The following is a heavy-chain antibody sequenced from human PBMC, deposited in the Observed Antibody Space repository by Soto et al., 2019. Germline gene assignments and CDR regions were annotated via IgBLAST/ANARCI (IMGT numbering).Heavy chain of an antibody. J-gene: IGHJ6*03. V-gene: IGHV3-9*01. CDR1: GFTFDDYA. Sequence: GGSLRLSCAASGFTFDDYAMHWVRQAPGKGLEWVSGISWNSGSIGYADSVKGRFTISRDNAKNSLYLQMNSLRAEDTALYYCAILTVAGSRYYYYYMDVWGKGTTVTVSS. CDR3: AILTVAGSRYYYYYMDV. D-gene: IGHD6-19*01. CDR2: ISWNSGSI.